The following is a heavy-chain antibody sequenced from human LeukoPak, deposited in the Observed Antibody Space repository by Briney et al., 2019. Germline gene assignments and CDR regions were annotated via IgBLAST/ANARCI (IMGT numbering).Heavy chain of an antibody. CDR1: GYTFTGYY. V-gene: IGHV1-2*02. D-gene: IGHD6-19*01. CDR2: INPHSGDT. J-gene: IGHJ4*02. CDR3: ARVLYSSGWYDGDY. Sequence: ASVKVSCKASGYTFTGYYIHWVRQAPGQGLEWVGWINPHSGDTNYAQNFQGRVTMTRDTSISTAYLELSRLRSDDTAVYYCARVLYSSGWYDGDYWGQRTLGTVSS.